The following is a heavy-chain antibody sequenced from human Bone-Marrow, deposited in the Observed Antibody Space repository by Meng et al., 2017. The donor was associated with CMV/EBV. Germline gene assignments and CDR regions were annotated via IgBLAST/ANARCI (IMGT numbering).Heavy chain of an antibody. CDR3: ARGRVIFGVVIAARGWFDP. V-gene: IGHV4-34*01. CDR1: VSGYR. D-gene: IGHD3-3*01. Sequence: VSGYRGSGIRQPPGKGLEWIGEIKHSGSNNYDPYLKSRVTISVDTSKNQFALKLSSVTAADTAVYYCARGRVIFGVVIAARGWFDPWGQGTLVTVSS. J-gene: IGHJ5*02. CDR2: IKHSGSN.